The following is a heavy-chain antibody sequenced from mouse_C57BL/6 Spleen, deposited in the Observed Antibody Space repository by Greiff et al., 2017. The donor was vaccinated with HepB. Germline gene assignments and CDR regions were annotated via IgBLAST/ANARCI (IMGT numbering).Heavy chain of an antibody. CDR3: ARSGDGYYYWYFDV. Sequence: VQLQQSGAELVKPGASVKISCKASGYAFSSYWMNWVKQRPGKGLEWIGQIYPGDGDTNYNGKFKGKATLTADKSSGTAYMQLSSLTSEDSAVYFCARSGDGYYYWYFDVWGTGTTVTVSS. CDR1: GYAFSSYW. CDR2: IYPGDGDT. J-gene: IGHJ1*03. V-gene: IGHV1-80*01. D-gene: IGHD2-3*01.